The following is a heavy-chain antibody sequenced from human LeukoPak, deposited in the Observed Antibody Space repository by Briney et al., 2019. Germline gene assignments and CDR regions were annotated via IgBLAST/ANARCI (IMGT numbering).Heavy chain of an antibody. CDR2: INPNSGGT. CDR1: GYTFTGYY. J-gene: IGHJ4*02. D-gene: IGHD1-1*01. Sequence: ASVAVSCKASGYTFTGYYMHWVRQAPGQGLEWMGWINPNSGGTNYAQKFQGRVTMTRDTSISTAYMELSRLRSDDTAVYYCARADNGAREGFDYWGQGTLVTVSS. V-gene: IGHV1-2*02. CDR3: ARADNGAREGFDY.